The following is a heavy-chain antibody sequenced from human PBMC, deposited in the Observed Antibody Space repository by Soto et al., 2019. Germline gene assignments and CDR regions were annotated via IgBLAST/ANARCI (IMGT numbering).Heavy chain of an antibody. CDR2: ISYDGSNK. CDR1: GFTFSYYP. D-gene: IGHD5-12*01. J-gene: IGHJ4*02. V-gene: IGHV3-30-3*01. CDR3: ARGLGGFDSGYNYFDY. Sequence: QVQLLESGGGVVQPGSYLRLSCAASGFTFSYYPMHWVRQPPGKGLERVAVISYDGSNKYYADSVKGRFTISRDNSQNTLDLQMNSLRAEATAVYYCARGLGGFDSGYNYFDYWGQGTLVCVSS.